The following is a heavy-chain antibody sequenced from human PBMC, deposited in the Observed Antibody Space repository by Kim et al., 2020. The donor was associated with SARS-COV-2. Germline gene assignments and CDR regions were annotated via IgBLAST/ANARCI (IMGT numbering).Heavy chain of an antibody. Sequence: ASVKVSCKASGYTFTSYYMHWVRQAPGQGLEWMGIINPSGGSTSYAQKFQGRVTMTRDTSTSTVYMELSSLRSEDTAVYYCSCGSIAARSYLQHWGQGTLVTVSS. CDR3: SCGSIAARSYLQH. V-gene: IGHV1-46*01. J-gene: IGHJ1*01. D-gene: IGHD6-6*01. CDR1: GYTFTSYY. CDR2: INPSGGST.